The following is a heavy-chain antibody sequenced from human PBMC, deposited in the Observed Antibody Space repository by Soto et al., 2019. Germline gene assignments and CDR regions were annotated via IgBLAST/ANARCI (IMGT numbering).Heavy chain of an antibody. J-gene: IGHJ4*02. CDR1: GGSFSGYY. CDR3: ARNNGIAARPRGVDY. CDR2: INHSGST. D-gene: IGHD6-6*01. Sequence: SETLSLTCAVYGGSFSGYYWSWIRQPPGKGLEWIGEINHSGSTNYNPSLKSRVTISVDTSKNQFSLKLSSVTAAETAVYYCARNNGIAARPRGVDYRGQGTLVTVSS. V-gene: IGHV4-34*01.